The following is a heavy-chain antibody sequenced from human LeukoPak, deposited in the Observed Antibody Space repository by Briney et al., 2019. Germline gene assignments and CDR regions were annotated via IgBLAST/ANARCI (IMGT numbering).Heavy chain of an antibody. J-gene: IGHJ4*02. D-gene: IGHD2-2*01. CDR1: GGSFSGYY. CDR2: INHSGST. Sequence: PSETLSLTCAVYGGSFSGYYWSWIRQPPGKGLEWIGEINHSGSTNYNPSLKSRVTISVDTSKNQFSLKLSSVTAADTAVYSRARGSPYCSSTSCPFVDYWGQGTLVTVSS. V-gene: IGHV4-34*01. CDR3: ARGSPYCSSTSCPFVDY.